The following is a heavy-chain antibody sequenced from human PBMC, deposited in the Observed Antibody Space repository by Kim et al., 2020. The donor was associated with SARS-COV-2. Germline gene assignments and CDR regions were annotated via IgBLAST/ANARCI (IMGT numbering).Heavy chain of an antibody. CDR3: ARQPRKNWFDL. CDR2: THSGGST. Sequence: SETLSLTCSVSGVSVSSSGDYWGWIRQPPGKGLEWIGTTHSGGSTYYNSSLQSRVTISVDTSKSQFSLKLTSVTAADTAVYYCARQPRKNWFDLWGQGTL. J-gene: IGHJ5*02. V-gene: IGHV4-39*01. CDR1: GVSVSSSGDY.